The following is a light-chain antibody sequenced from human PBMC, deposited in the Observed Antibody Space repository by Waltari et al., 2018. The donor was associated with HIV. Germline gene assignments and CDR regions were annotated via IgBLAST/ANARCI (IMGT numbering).Light chain of an antibody. CDR3: SSYTSAETVV. V-gene: IGLV2-14*01. CDR1: SRDVRAYKC. Sequence: QSALTQPPSVSGSPGQSITISCTGASRDVRAYKCDYWYQQHPHKVPTHIIYEVLHRPAGVSNRFSGSKSSKTAFLTISGLQTEDEADYYCSSYTSAETVVFGGGTRVTVL. J-gene: IGLJ1*01. CDR2: EVL.